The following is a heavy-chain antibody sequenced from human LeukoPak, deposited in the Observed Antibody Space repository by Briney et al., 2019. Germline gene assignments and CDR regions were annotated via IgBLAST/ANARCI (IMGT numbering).Heavy chain of an antibody. Sequence: GGSMRPSCAAYGFTFSSYAMSWVRQAAGKGLEWVSAISSSGGSTYYADSVKGRFTISGDNSKNTLYLQLNSLRAEDTAVYYCARGMGSSDYWGQGTLVTVSS. V-gene: IGHV3-23*01. CDR2: ISSSGGST. CDR1: GFTFSSYA. J-gene: IGHJ4*02. CDR3: ARGMGSSDY. D-gene: IGHD2-8*01.